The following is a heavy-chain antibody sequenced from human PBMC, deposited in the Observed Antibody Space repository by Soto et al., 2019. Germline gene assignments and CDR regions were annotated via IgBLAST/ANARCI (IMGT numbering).Heavy chain of an antibody. CDR1: GFTFSSYS. Sequence: GGSLRLSCAASGFTFSSYSMNWVRQAPGKGLEWVSSISSSSSYIYYADSVKGRFTISRDNAKNSLYLQMNSLRAEDTAVYYCARDTIFGVVIIFYMDVWGKGTTVTVSS. V-gene: IGHV3-21*01. CDR3: ARDTIFGVVIIFYMDV. J-gene: IGHJ6*03. CDR2: ISSSSSYI. D-gene: IGHD3-3*01.